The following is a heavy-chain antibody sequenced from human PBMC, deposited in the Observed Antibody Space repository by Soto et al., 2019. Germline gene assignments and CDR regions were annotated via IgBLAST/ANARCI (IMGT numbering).Heavy chain of an antibody. V-gene: IGHV3-30-3*01. D-gene: IGHD3-10*01. CDR2: ISYDGGNK. J-gene: IGHJ2*01. Sequence: QVQLVESGGGVVQPGRSLRLSCAASGFTFSTYAIHWVRQAPGKGLEWVALISYDGGNKYYADSAKGRFTISRDNSKNTLYLQMNSLRAEDTAVYYCARDSETYGYFDFWGRGTLVTVSA. CDR3: ARDSETYGYFDF. CDR1: GFTFSTYA.